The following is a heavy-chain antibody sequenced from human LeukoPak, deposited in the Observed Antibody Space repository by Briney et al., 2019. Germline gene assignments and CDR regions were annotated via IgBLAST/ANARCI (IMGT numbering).Heavy chain of an antibody. CDR1: GGSISSGDYY. CDR3: ARDLGGLRYCSGGSCYSVFNGMDV. V-gene: IGHV4-30-4*01. J-gene: IGHJ6*02. D-gene: IGHD2-15*01. Sequence: SETLSLTCTVSGGSISSGDYYWSWIRQPPGKGLEWIGYIYYSGSTYYNPSLKSRVTISVDTSKNHFSLKLSSVTAADTAVYYCARDLGGLRYCSGGSCYSVFNGMDVWGQGTTVTVSS. CDR2: IYYSGST.